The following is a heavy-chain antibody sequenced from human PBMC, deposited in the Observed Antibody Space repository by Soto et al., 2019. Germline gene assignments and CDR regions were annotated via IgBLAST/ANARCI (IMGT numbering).Heavy chain of an antibody. J-gene: IGHJ5*02. CDR2: ISYDGSNK. V-gene: IGHV3-30*18. D-gene: IGHD3-22*01. Sequence: QVQLVESGGGVVQPGRSLRLSCAASGFTFSSYGMHWVRQAPGKGLEWVAVISYDGSNKYYADSVKGRFTISRDNSKNPLYLQMNSLRAEDTAVYYCAKALYYYDSSGYPWGQGTLVTFSS. CDR1: GFTFSSYG. CDR3: AKALYYYDSSGYP.